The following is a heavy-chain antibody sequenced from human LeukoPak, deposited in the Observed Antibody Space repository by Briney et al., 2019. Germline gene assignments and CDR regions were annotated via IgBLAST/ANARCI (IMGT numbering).Heavy chain of an antibody. CDR2: IKPNSGDT. Sequence: EASVKVSCKASGYIFTGYYMHWVRQAPGQGLEWMGWIKPNSGDTKYAKKFEGRVTMTRDTSISTAYMEVNSLTSDDTAVYYCARDRSSGGGCHFWYFDLWGRGTLVTVSS. J-gene: IGHJ2*01. CDR1: GYIFTGYY. CDR3: ARDRSSGGGCHFWYFDL. V-gene: IGHV1-2*02. D-gene: IGHD2-15*01.